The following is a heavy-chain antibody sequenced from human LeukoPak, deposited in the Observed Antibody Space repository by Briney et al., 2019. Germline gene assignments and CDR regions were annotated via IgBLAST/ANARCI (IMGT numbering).Heavy chain of an antibody. D-gene: IGHD6-6*01. V-gene: IGHV3-53*01. CDR3: ARESGSDSIASGFDP. J-gene: IGHJ5*02. CDR1: GFTVSSNY. Sequence: PGGSLRLSCAASGFTVSSNYMSWVRQAPGKGLEWVSVIYSGGSTYYADSVKGRFTISRDNSKNTLYLQMNSLRAEDTAVYYCARESGSDSIASGFDPWGQGALVTVSS. CDR2: IYSGGST.